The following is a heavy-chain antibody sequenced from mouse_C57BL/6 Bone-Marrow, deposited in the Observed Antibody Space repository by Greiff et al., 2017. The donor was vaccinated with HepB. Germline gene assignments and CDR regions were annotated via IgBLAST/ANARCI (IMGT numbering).Heavy chain of an antibody. CDR2: INPSTGGT. Sequence: VQLQQSGSELVKPGASVKISCKASGYSFTGYYMNWVKQSPEKSLEWIGEINPSTGGTTYNQKFKAKATLTVDKSSSTAYMQLKSLTSEDSAVYYCARRHYYGSSFDYWGQGTTLTVSS. V-gene: IGHV1-42*01. CDR3: ARRHYYGSSFDY. CDR1: GYSFTGYY. D-gene: IGHD1-1*01. J-gene: IGHJ2*01.